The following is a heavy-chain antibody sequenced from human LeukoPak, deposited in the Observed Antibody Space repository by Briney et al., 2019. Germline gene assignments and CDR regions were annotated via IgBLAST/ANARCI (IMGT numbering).Heavy chain of an antibody. CDR1: GGSISISNYY. J-gene: IGHJ4*02. CDR3: ARRTSNPVGAIDY. D-gene: IGHD1-26*01. CDR2: ISYSGT. Sequence: KPSETLSPTCTVSGGSISISNYYWGWIRQPPGRGLEWIGSISYSGTYYNPSLKSRLTISVDTSKNHFSLNLRSVTAADTAVYYCARRTSNPVGAIDYWGQGTLVTVSS. V-gene: IGHV4-39*01.